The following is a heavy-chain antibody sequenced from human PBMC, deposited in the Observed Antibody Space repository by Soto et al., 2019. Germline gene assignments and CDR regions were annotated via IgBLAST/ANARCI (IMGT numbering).Heavy chain of an antibody. CDR2: IYNTGST. CDR3: ARDTLGGAYDFCH. CDR1: GFPAPAGH. Sequence: EVQLMESGGGLFRPGGSLRLSCEVPGFPAPAGHTPWVRKAPGKGLEWVSLIYNTGSTYYADSVKGRFIISRDISKNTVYLQMNSLRADDTAIYYCARDTLGGAYDFCHGGQGTLVTVSS. V-gene: IGHV3-66*01. D-gene: IGHD3-3*01. J-gene: IGHJ4*02.